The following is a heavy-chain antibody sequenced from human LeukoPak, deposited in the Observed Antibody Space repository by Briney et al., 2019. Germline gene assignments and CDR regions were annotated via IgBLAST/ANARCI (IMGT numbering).Heavy chain of an antibody. Sequence: ASVKVSCKASGYTFTGYYMRWVRQAPGQGLEWMGWINPNSGGTNYAQKFQGRVTMTRDTSISTAYMELSRLRSDDTAVYYCARGRPLDSSSWYEMPDYWGQGTLVTVSS. D-gene: IGHD6-13*01. CDR2: INPNSGGT. V-gene: IGHV1-2*02. J-gene: IGHJ4*02. CDR3: ARGRPLDSSSWYEMPDY. CDR1: GYTFTGYY.